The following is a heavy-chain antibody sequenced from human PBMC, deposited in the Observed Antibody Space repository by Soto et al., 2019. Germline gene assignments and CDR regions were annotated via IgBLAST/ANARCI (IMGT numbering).Heavy chain of an antibody. CDR2: IWYDGSNK. J-gene: IGHJ3*02. CDR1: GFTFSSYG. V-gene: IGHV3-33*01. Sequence: QVQLVESGGGVVQPGRSLRLSCAASGFTFSSYGMHWVRQAPGKGLEWVAVIWYDGSNKYYADSVKCRFTISRDNSKHTLYLQMNSLRAEDTAVYYCARSGPHDAFDIWGQGTMVTVSS. D-gene: IGHD3-10*01. CDR3: ARSGPHDAFDI.